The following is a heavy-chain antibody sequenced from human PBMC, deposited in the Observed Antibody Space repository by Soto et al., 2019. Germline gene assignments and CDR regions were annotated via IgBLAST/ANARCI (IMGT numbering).Heavy chain of an antibody. CDR1: GFVFKDSS. CDR2: IRDRAYNYAT. D-gene: IGHD3-10*01. Sequence: EVLLVESGGGLVQPGGSLKLSCAASGFVFKDSSIHWVRQASGKGLEWVGRIRDRAYNYATAYAASVEGRFTISRDDSDNTAYLHMSSLKTEDTAIYYCTRLISAVQDYWGQGTLVTVSS. J-gene: IGHJ4*02. CDR3: TRLISAVQDY. V-gene: IGHV3-73*01.